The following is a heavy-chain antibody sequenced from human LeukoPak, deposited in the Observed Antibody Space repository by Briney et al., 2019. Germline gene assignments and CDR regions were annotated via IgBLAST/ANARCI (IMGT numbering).Heavy chain of an antibody. Sequence: SGPTQVNPTQTLTLTCSFSGFSLSTSGMCVSWIRQPPGKALEWLARIDWDDDKYYSTSLKTRLTISKGTSKNQVVLTMTNMDPVDTATYYCARIYRYCSTTSCYVPDYWGQGTLVTVSS. D-gene: IGHD2-2*01. J-gene: IGHJ4*02. CDR1: GFSLSTSGMC. V-gene: IGHV2-70*11. CDR3: ARIYRYCSTTSCYVPDY. CDR2: IDWDDDK.